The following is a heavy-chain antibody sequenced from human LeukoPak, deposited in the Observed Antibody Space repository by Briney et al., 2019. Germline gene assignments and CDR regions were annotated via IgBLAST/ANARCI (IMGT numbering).Heavy chain of an antibody. CDR2: INHSGST. Sequence: SETKSLTCAVYGGSFSGYYWSWLRQPPGKGLEWIGEINHSGSTNYNPSLKSRVTISVDTSKNQFSLKLSSVTAADTALYYCARDPSSPFDYWGQGTLVTVSS. CDR1: GGSFSGYY. CDR3: ARDPSSPFDY. D-gene: IGHD2-2*01. V-gene: IGHV4-34*01. J-gene: IGHJ4*02.